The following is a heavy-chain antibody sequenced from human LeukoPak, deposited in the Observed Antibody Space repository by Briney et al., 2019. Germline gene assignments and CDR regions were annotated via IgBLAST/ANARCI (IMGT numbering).Heavy chain of an antibody. D-gene: IGHD6-13*01. CDR1: GYTFISYY. J-gene: IGHJ4*02. Sequence: ASVKVSCKASGYTFISYYMHWVRQAPGQGLEWMGIINPSGGSTSYAQKFQDRVTMTRDTSTNTVNMELSSLRSEDTAVYYCARGHGSWFLDYWGQGTLVTVSS. V-gene: IGHV1-46*01. CDR2: INPSGGST. CDR3: ARGHGSWFLDY.